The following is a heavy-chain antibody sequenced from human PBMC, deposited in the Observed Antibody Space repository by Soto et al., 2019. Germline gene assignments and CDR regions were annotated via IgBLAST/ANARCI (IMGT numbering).Heavy chain of an antibody. CDR1: GFTFSSYS. CDR2: INSASTTI. V-gene: IGHV3-48*02. Sequence: EVQLVESGGGLVQPGGSLRLSCAASGFTFSSYSMNWVRQAPGRGLEWVAYINSASTTIYYADSVKGRFTVSRDNPRNSQYLQMNSLRDDDTALYYCARSWGLTTGGYWGQGTLVTVSS. D-gene: IGHD4-17*01. CDR3: ARSWGLTTGGY. J-gene: IGHJ4*02.